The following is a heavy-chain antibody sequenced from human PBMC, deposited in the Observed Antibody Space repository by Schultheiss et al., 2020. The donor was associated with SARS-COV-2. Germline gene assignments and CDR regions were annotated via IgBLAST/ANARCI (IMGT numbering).Heavy chain of an antibody. CDR1: GFTFSSYS. D-gene: IGHD6-19*01. CDR3: ARDQGIAVAGLSDAFDI. CDR2: ISSSSSYI. V-gene: IGHV3-21*01. Sequence: GGSLRLSCAASGFTFSSYSMNWVRQAPGKGLEWVSSISSSSSYIYYADSVKGRFTISRDNAKNSLYLQMNSLRAEDTAVYYCARDQGIAVAGLSDAFDIWGQGTMVTVSS. J-gene: IGHJ3*02.